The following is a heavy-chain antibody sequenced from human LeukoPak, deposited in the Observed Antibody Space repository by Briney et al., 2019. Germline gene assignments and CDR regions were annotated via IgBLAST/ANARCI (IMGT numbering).Heavy chain of an antibody. D-gene: IGHD2-15*01. V-gene: IGHV3-64*01. CDR3: ARDVGPY. CDR2: ISTTGGRT. Sequence: GGSLRLSCTASEFTFSNYAMSWVRQAPGKGLEYVSAISTTGGRTYYVNSVRGRFTISRDNSKNTLYLQMGSLRTEDTAVYYCARDVGPYWGQGTLVTVSS. J-gene: IGHJ4*02. CDR1: EFTFSNYA.